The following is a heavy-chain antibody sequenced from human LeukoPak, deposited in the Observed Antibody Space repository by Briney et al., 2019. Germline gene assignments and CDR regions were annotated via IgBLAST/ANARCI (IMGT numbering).Heavy chain of an antibody. Sequence: GGSLRLSCVASGFTFSSYGMHWVRQAPGKGLEWVAFIRYDGSNKYYADSVKGRFTISRDNSKNTLYLQMNSLRAEDTAVYYWAKDRTMKVFYDAFDIWGQGTMVTVSS. CDR2: IRYDGSNK. D-gene: IGHD3-22*01. CDR3: AKDRTMKVFYDAFDI. CDR1: GFTFSSYG. J-gene: IGHJ3*02. V-gene: IGHV3-30*02.